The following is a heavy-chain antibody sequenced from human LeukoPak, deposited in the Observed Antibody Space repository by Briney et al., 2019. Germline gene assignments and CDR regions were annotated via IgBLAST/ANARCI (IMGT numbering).Heavy chain of an antibody. CDR3: ARLGTDNWSYYYYYMGV. J-gene: IGHJ6*03. CDR1: GGSISSSSYY. Sequence: PSETLSLTCTVSGGSISSSSYYWGWIRQPPGKGLEWIGSIYYSGSTYYNPSLKGRVTISVDTSKNQFSLKLSSVTAADTAVYYCARLGTDNWSYYYYYMGVWGKGTTVTVSS. CDR2: IYYSGST. V-gene: IGHV4-39*01. D-gene: IGHD1-20*01.